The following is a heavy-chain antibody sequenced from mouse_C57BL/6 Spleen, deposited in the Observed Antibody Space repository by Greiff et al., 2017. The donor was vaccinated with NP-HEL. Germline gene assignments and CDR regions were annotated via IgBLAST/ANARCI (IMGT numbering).Heavy chain of an antibody. D-gene: IGHD1-1*01. J-gene: IGHJ2*01. CDR2: INPNYGTT. CDR1: GYSFTDYN. Sequence: EVQLQQSGPDLVKPGASVKISCKASGYSFTDYNMNWVKQSNGKSLEWIGVINPNYGTTSYNQKFKGKATLTVDQSSSTAYMQLNSLTSEDSAVYYCARGTYYGSSPRDFDYWGQGTTLTVSS. V-gene: IGHV1-39*01. CDR3: ARGTYYGSSPRDFDY.